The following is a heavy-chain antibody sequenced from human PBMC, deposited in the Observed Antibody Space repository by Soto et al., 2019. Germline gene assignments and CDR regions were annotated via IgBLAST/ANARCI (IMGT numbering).Heavy chain of an antibody. CDR2: IYYSGST. D-gene: IGHD3-9*01. J-gene: IGHJ4*02. CDR3: ARGGKRYFDWLLPAFDY. Sequence: QVQLQESGPGLEKPSQTLSLTCTVSGGSISSGGYYWSWIRQHPGKGLEWIGYIYYSGSTYYNPSLKSRVTISVDTSKNQFSLKLSSVTAADTAVYYCARGGKRYFDWLLPAFDYWGQGTLVTVSS. V-gene: IGHV4-31*03. CDR1: GGSISSGGYY.